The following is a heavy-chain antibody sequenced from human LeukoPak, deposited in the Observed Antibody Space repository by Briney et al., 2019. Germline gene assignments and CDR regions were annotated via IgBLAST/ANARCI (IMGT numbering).Heavy chain of an antibody. CDR2: INHSGST. V-gene: IGHV4-34*01. CDR3: ARDRRYSGYDGLDY. D-gene: IGHD5-12*01. J-gene: IGHJ4*02. CDR1: GGSFSGYY. Sequence: PSETLSLTCAVYGGSFSGYYWSWIRQPPGKGLEWIGEINHSGSTNYNPSLKSRVTISVDTSKNQFSLKLSSVTAADTAVYYCARDRRYSGYDGLDYWGQGTLVTVSS.